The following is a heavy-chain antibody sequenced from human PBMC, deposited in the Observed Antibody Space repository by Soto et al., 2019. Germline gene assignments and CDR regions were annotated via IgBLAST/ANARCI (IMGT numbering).Heavy chain of an antibody. D-gene: IGHD2-2*01. Sequence: QVQLVQSGAEVKKPGASVKVSCKASAGTFSSYAISWVRQAPGQGLEWMGGIIPIFGTANYAQKFQGRVTITADESTSTAYMELSSLRSEDTAVYYCARLVQRQLDPTYYFDYWGQGTLVTVSS. CDR3: ARLVQRQLDPTYYFDY. CDR2: IIPIFGTA. CDR1: AGTFSSYA. J-gene: IGHJ4*02. V-gene: IGHV1-69*01.